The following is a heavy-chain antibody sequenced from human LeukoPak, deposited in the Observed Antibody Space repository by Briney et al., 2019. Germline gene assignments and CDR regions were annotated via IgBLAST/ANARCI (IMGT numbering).Heavy chain of an antibody. CDR3: ARQPWDIGVAAKVAY. D-gene: IGHD6-19*01. V-gene: IGHV4-39*01. Sequence: SETLSLTCTVSGCSISSSSYYWVWIRQPPGKGLEWIGTIYDSGSTYYNPSLKSRVTISVDTSKNQFSLKLNPVTPPDTAVHYCARQPWDIGVAAKVAYWGQGTLVTASS. CDR1: GCSISSSSYY. J-gene: IGHJ4*02. CDR2: IYDSGST.